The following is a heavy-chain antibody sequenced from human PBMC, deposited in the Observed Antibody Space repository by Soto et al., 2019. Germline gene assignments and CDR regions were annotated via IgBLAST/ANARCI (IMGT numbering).Heavy chain of an antibody. Sequence: SETLSLTCTVSGGSISSYYWSWIRQPPGKGLEWIGYIYYSGSTNYNPSLKSRVTISVDTSKNQFSLKLSSVTAADTAVYYCARGLYGGYVPWNPVDDAFDIWGQGTMVTVSS. CDR3: ARGLYGGYVPWNPVDDAFDI. CDR1: GGSISSYY. J-gene: IGHJ3*02. V-gene: IGHV4-59*01. CDR2: IYYSGST. D-gene: IGHD5-12*01.